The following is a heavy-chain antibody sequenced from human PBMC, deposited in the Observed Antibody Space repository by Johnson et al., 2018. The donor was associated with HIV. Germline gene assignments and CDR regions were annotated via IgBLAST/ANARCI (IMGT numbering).Heavy chain of an antibody. J-gene: IGHJ3*02. V-gene: IGHV3-30*03. CDR3: ARDPKRSGSYYKDAFDI. CDR2: ISYDGSNK. D-gene: IGHD3-10*01. CDR1: GFTFSSYG. Sequence: QVQLVESGGGVVQPGRSLRLSCVASGFTFSSYGMHWVRQAPGKGLEWVAVISYDGSNKYYADSVKGRFTISRDNSKNTLYLQMNSLRAEDKAVYYCARDPKRSGSYYKDAFDIWGQGTMVTVSS.